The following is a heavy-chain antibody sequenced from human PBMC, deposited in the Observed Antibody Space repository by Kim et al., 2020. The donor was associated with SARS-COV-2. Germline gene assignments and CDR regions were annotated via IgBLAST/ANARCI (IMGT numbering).Heavy chain of an antibody. CDR1: GGSISSYY. V-gene: IGHV4-59*08. CDR3: ARLPPLVRGLLAFDI. CDR2: IYYSGST. J-gene: IGHJ3*02. Sequence: SETLSLTCTVSGGSISSYYWSWIRQPPGKGLEWIGYIYYSGSTNYNPSLKSRVTISVDTSKNQFSLKLSSVTAADTAVYYCARLPPLVRGLLAFDIWGQGTMVTVSS. D-gene: IGHD3-10*01.